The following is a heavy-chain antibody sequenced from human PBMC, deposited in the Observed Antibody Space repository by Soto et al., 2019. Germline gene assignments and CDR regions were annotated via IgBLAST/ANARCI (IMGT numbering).Heavy chain of an antibody. D-gene: IGHD3-22*01. J-gene: IGHJ4*02. Sequence: PGGSLRLSCAASGFTFASYAMSWVRQAPGKGLEWVSAISSSGGSTYYADSVKGRFTISRDNSKNTLYLQMNSLRAEDTAVYYCAKASSYSSGYYAYYWGQGTLVTVSS. CDR2: ISSSGGST. CDR3: AKASSYSSGYYAYY. V-gene: IGHV3-23*01. CDR1: GFTFASYA.